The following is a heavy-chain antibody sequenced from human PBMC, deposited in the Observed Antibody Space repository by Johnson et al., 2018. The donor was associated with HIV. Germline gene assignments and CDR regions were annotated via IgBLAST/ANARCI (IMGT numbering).Heavy chain of an antibody. CDR2: ISYDGNNK. D-gene: IGHD1-26*01. Sequence: QVQLVESGGGVVQPGRSLRLSCAASGFTFSSYGMHWVRQAPGKGLEWVAVISYDGNNKYYADSVKGRFTISRDNSKNTLYMQMNSLKPEDTALYYCARIGGSYLVLWAFDIWGQGTMVTVSS. CDR1: GFTFSSYG. CDR3: ARIGGSYLVLWAFDI. J-gene: IGHJ3*02. V-gene: IGHV3-30*03.